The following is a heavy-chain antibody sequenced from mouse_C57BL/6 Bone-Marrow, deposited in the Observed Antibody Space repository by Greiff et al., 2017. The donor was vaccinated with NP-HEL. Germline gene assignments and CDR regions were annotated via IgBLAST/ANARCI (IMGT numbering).Heavy chain of an antibody. CDR3: TREYSNFAWFAY. CDR2: IDPETGGT. Sequence: VQLQESGAELVRPGASVTLSCKASGYTFTDYEMHWVKQTPVHGLEWIGAIDPETGGTAYNQKFKGKAILTADKSSSTAYMELRSLTSEDSAVYYCTREYSNFAWFAYWGQGTLVTVSA. J-gene: IGHJ3*01. CDR1: GYTFTDYE. V-gene: IGHV1-15*01. D-gene: IGHD2-5*01.